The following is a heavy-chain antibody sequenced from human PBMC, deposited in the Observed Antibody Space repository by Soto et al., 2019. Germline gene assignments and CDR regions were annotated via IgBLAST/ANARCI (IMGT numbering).Heavy chain of an antibody. CDR1: GFSLSNARMG. J-gene: IGHJ4*02. Sequence: SGPTLVNPTDTLTLTCAVSGFSLSNARMGVSWIRQPPGKALEWLAHIFSNDEKSYSTSLKSRLTISKDTSKSQVVLTMTNMDPVDTATYYCARTLYYYDSSGYYLLDYWGQGTLVTVSS. CDR3: ARTLYYYDSSGYYLLDY. V-gene: IGHV2-26*01. CDR2: IFSNDEK. D-gene: IGHD3-22*01.